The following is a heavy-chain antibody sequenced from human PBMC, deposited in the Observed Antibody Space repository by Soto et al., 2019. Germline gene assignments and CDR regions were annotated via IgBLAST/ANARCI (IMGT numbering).Heavy chain of an antibody. CDR2: MHHTQGT. CDR3: ARVPFVGYFDWLDP. J-gene: IGHJ5*02. CDR1: GASISSYY. Sequence: XGTLSLTCSVSGASISSYYWTWIRQPPGGGLEWIGYMHHTQGTNDNPSLRGRVHMSIDTSMNQFSLRLTSVTAADTAVYYCARVPFVGYFDWLDPWGHGTLVTVSS. D-gene: IGHD3-9*01. V-gene: IGHV4-59*01.